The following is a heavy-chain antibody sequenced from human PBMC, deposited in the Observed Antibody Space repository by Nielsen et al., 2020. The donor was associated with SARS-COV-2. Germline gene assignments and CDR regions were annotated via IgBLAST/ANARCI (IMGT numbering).Heavy chain of an antibody. CDR1: GGSFSDYY. CDR3: AMTTGVAEFFDY. D-gene: IGHD1-1*01. Sequence: SETLSLTCAVYGGSFSDYYWTWIRQPPGKGLEWIGEISHGGSTRYNPSLKSRVTISVDTSKNQFSLKLSSVTAADTAVYYCAMTTGVAEFFDYWGQGTLVTVSS. V-gene: IGHV4-34*01. CDR2: ISHGGST. J-gene: IGHJ4*02.